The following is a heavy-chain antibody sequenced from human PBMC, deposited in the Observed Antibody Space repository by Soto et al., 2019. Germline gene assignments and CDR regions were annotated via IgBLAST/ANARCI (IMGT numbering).Heavy chain of an antibody. CDR1: GYTFTSYY. D-gene: IGHD6-19*01. Sequence: ASVKVYCKASGYTFTSYYMHWVRQAPGQGLEWMGIINPSGGSTSYAQKFQGRVTMTRDTSTSTVYMELSSLRSEDTAVYYCARENGSSGWYTPHFDYWGQGTLVTVSS. J-gene: IGHJ4*02. CDR2: INPSGGST. V-gene: IGHV1-46*01. CDR3: ARENGSSGWYTPHFDY.